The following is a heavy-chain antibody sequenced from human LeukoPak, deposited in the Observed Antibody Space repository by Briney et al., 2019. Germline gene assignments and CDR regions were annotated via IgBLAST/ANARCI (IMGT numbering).Heavy chain of an antibody. Sequence: GGSLRLSCAASGFTFSSYAMSWVRQAPGNGLERVSVIYGDGRTSHSASVRGRFTISRDNSKNIVSLQMNNLRAEDAAVYYCAKLLDHSRGFYYNAMDVWGRGTTVTVSS. J-gene: IGHJ6*02. CDR2: IYGDGRT. D-gene: IGHD1-26*01. CDR3: AKLLDHSRGFYYNAMDV. CDR1: GFTFSSYA. V-gene: IGHV3-23*03.